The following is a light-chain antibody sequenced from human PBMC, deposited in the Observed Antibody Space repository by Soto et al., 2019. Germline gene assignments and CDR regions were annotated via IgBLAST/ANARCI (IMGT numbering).Light chain of an antibody. Sequence: QSVLTQPPSASGSPGQSVTISCTGTSSDIGAYIYVSWYQQHPGKAPKLMISEVSRRPSGVPGRFSGSKSGNTASLTVSGLQADGEAHYYCSSYAGSNNFVFGTGTKVTVL. CDR3: SSYAGSNNFV. CDR1: SSDIGAYIY. J-gene: IGLJ1*01. V-gene: IGLV2-8*01. CDR2: EVS.